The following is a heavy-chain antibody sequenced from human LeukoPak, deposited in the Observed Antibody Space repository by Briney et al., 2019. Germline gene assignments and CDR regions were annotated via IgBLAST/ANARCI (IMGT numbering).Heavy chain of an antibody. CDR3: ARGEYGVNSGFWGLFDH. V-gene: IGHV4-59*01. Sequence: PSETLSLTCTVSGGSISSYYWGWIRLPPGKGLEWIGYLSKSGNTNYSPSRKSRVTIVGDTSKNQFFLKLTSVTAADTAVYYCARGEYGVNSGFWGLFDHWGQGTLVTVSS. D-gene: IGHD4-23*01. CDR1: GGSISSYY. J-gene: IGHJ4*02. CDR2: LSKSGNT.